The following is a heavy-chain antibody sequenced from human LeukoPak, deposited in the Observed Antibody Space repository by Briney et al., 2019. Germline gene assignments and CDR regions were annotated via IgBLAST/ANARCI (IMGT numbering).Heavy chain of an antibody. V-gene: IGHV4-39*07. Sequence: SETLSLTCTVSGGSISSRNYYWGWVRQPPGKGLEWIGEIYHSGSTNYNPSLKSRVTISVDKSKNQFSLKLSSVTAADTAVYYCARKGAPLCGMDVWGQGTTVTVSS. CDR1: GGSISSRNYY. CDR3: ARKGAPLCGMDV. CDR2: IYHSGST. J-gene: IGHJ6*02.